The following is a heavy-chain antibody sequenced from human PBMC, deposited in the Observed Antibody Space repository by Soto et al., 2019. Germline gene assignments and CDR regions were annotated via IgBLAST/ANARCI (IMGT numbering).Heavy chain of an antibody. Sequence: QVQLQQWGAGLLKPSETLSLTCAVYGGSFSGYYWTWIRQTPGKGLEWIGEINHSGNTNYEPSLNSLVSISADTSKKQFSLNLTSVTAADTAVYYCARGECSSIYCFTRWALDIWGQGTVVTVSS. D-gene: IGHD2-2*01. CDR2: INHSGNT. CDR1: GGSFSGYY. J-gene: IGHJ3*02. V-gene: IGHV4-34*01. CDR3: ARGECSSIYCFTRWALDI.